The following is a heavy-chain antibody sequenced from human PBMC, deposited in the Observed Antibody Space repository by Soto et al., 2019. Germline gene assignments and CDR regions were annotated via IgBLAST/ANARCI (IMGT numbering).Heavy chain of an antibody. J-gene: IGHJ4*02. CDR3: ARTKAVAAKTQFYFDY. D-gene: IGHD6-19*01. CDR2: IWYDGSNK. Sequence: QVQLVESGGGVVQPGRSLRLSCAASGFSFSSYGMHWVRQAPGKGLEWGAVIWYDGSNKNYADSVKGRFTISRDNSKNTLYLQMNSLRAEDTAVYYCARTKAVAAKTQFYFDYWGQGTLVTVSS. V-gene: IGHV3-33*01. CDR1: GFSFSSYG.